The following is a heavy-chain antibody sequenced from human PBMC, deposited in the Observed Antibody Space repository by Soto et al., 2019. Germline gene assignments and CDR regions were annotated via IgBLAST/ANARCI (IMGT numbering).Heavy chain of an antibody. CDR3: ATGARKGYYDSSGYYPGGRFDY. V-gene: IGHV1-18*04. CDR1: CYTFTSYG. Sequence: ASVTVSCKSSCYTFTSYGISWVRPAPGQGLEWMGWISAYNGNTNYAQKLQCRVTMTTDTSTSTAYMELRSLRSDDTAVYYCATGARKGYYDSSGYYPGGRFDYWGQGTLGSVAS. J-gene: IGHJ4*02. D-gene: IGHD3-22*01. CDR2: ISAYNGNT.